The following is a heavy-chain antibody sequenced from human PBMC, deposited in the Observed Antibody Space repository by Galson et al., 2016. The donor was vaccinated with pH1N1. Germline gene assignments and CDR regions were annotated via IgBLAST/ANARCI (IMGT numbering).Heavy chain of an antibody. CDR1: GFTFSRYA. V-gene: IGHV3-23*01. Sequence: SLRLSCAASGFTFSRYAMSWVRQAPGKGLEWVSAIRGSGDDTYYATSVKGRFTISRDNSKNTLYLQMNSLRVDVTAVYYCAKLDYDFWSGYYRQFDYWGQGTLVTVSS. CDR3: AKLDYDFWSGYYRQFDY. CDR2: IRGSGDDT. J-gene: IGHJ4*02. D-gene: IGHD3-3*01.